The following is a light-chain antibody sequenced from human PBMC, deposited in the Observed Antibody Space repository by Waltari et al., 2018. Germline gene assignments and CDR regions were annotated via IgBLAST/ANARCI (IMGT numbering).Light chain of an antibody. J-gene: IGKJ2*01. Sequence: DIQMTQSPYSLSASVGDRVTITCQASQDISNYLNWYQQKPGKAPKLLIYDASNLETGVPSRFSGSGSATDFTFTISSLQPEDIATYYCQQYDNLPSYTFGQGTKLQIK. V-gene: IGKV1-33*01. CDR3: QQYDNLPSYT. CDR2: DAS. CDR1: QDISNY.